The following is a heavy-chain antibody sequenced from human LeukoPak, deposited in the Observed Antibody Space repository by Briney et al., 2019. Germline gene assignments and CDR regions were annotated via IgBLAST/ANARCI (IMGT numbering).Heavy chain of an antibody. CDR2: ISYDGSNK. J-gene: IGHJ4*02. Sequence: GGSLRLSCIASGFTFSNYWMSWVRQAPGKGLEWVAVISYDGSNKYYADSVKGRFTISRDNSKNTLYLQMNSLRAEDTAVYYCARYAQQLVDYWGQGTLVAVSS. V-gene: IGHV3-30*03. CDR3: ARYAQQLVDY. D-gene: IGHD6-13*01. CDR1: GFTFSNYW.